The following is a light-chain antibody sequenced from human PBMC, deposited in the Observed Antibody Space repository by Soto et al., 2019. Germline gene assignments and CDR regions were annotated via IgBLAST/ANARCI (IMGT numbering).Light chain of an antibody. J-gene: IGKJ2*01. V-gene: IGKV3-15*01. Sequence: EIVLTQSPATLSLSPGETATLSCRASQSISNYLAWYQHKPGQAPRLLIYRASTRATGVPARFSGSGSGTEFTLTISRLQSEDFAVYYCQQYDNWPPLYTFGQGTKLEIK. CDR3: QQYDNWPPLYT. CDR2: RAS. CDR1: QSISNY.